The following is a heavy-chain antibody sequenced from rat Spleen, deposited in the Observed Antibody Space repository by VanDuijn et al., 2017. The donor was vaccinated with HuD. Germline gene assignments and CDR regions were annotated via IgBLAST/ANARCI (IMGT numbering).Heavy chain of an antibody. V-gene: IGHV2-32*01. CDR3: ARDDGGYSELAGMDA. Sequence: QVQLKESGPGLVQPSQTLSLTCTVSGFSLTSYHVHWVRQPPGKGLEWMGVMWSDGDTAYNSALKSRLSISRDTSKSQVFIKMNSLQTEDTATYYCARDDGGYSELAGMDAWGQGASVTVSS. CDR1: GFSLTSYH. D-gene: IGHD1-11*01. CDR2: MWSDGDT. J-gene: IGHJ4*01.